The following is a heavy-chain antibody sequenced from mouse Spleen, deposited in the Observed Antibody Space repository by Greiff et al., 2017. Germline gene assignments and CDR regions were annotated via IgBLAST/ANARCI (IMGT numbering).Heavy chain of an antibody. Sequence: QVQLKQPGAELVKPGASVKLSCKASGYTFTSYWMQWVKQRPGQGLEWIGEIDPSDSYTNYNQKFKGKATLTVDTSSSTAYMQLSSLTSEDSAVYYCAIYAMDYWGQGTSVTVSS. V-gene: IGHV1-50*01. CDR1: GYTFTSYW. CDR2: IDPSDSYT. J-gene: IGHJ4*01. CDR3: AIYAMDY.